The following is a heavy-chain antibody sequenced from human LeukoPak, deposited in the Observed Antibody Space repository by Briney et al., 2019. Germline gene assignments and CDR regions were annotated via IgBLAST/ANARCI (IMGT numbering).Heavy chain of an antibody. CDR2: IYTSGST. CDR1: GGSISSYY. J-gene: IGHJ6*02. CDR3: ARVVPDILTGYYNGYCYYGMDV. D-gene: IGHD3-9*01. V-gene: IGHV4-4*07. Sequence: PSETLSLTCTVSGGSISSYYWSWIRQPAGKGLEWIGRIYTSGSTNYNPSLKSRVTMSVDTSKNQFSLKLSSVTAADTAVYYCARVVPDILTGYYNGYCYYGMDVWGQGTTVTVSS.